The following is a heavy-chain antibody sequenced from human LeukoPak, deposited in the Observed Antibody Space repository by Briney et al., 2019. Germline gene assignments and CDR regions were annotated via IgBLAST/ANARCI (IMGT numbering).Heavy chain of an antibody. V-gene: IGHV4-38-2*02. CDR1: GYSISSGYY. D-gene: IGHD2/OR15-2a*01. CDR3: ARGPYYADTPGAFDI. Sequence: SETLSLTCTVSGYSISSGYYWGWSRQPPGKGLAWIGSLYHSGSTNYNPSLKSRVTISVDTSKTQFSLKLSSVTAADTAAYYCARGPYYADTPGAFDIWGQGTMVTVSS. CDR2: LYHSGST. J-gene: IGHJ3*02.